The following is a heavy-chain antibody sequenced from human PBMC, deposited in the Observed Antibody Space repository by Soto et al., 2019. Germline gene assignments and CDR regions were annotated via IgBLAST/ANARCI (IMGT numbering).Heavy chain of an antibody. J-gene: IGHJ6*02. CDR1: GFTFSSYW. Sequence: PGESLSLSCAASGFTFSSYWMHWVRQGPGKGQVWVSHINSDGSSTNYADSVEGRFTISRDNDKNTLYLQMNSLRAEDTAVYYCVRGHSCSSWVYYSYGMADWGQGTTVTVSS. CDR3: VRGHSCSSWVYYSYGMAD. CDR2: INSDGSST. V-gene: IGHV3-74*01. D-gene: IGHD6-6*01.